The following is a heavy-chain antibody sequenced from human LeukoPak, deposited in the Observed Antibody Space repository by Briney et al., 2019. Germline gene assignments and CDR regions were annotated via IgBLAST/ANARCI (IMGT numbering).Heavy chain of an antibody. Sequence: GASVKVSCKASGYTFTGYYMQWVRQAPGQGLEWMGWINPNSGGTNYAQKFQGRVTMTRDTSISTAYMELSRLSSDDTAVFYCARDRLRLGYERTNWFDPWGQGTLVTVSS. D-gene: IGHD2-15*01. J-gene: IGHJ5*02. CDR1: GYTFTGYY. CDR2: INPNSGGT. V-gene: IGHV1-2*02. CDR3: ARDRLRLGYERTNWFDP.